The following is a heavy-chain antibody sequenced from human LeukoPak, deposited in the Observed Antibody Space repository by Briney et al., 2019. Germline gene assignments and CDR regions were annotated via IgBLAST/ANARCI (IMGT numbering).Heavy chain of an antibody. CDR1: GASINNYY. V-gene: IGHV4-59*01. D-gene: IGHD1-26*01. CDR2: FYYIGST. Sequence: PSETLSLTCTVSGASINNYYWSWIRQPPGKGLEWIGYFYYIGSTNYNPSLKSRVTISIDTSKNQFSLKLRSVTAADTAVYYCARGSVSYYHPFDYWGQGTLVTVSS. CDR3: ARGSVSYYHPFDY. J-gene: IGHJ4*02.